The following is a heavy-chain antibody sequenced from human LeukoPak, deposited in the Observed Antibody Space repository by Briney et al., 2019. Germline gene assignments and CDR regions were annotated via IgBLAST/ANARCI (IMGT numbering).Heavy chain of an antibody. CDR3: ARAGDYGYYYYYYGMDV. D-gene: IGHD4-17*01. CDR1: GGSFSGYC. J-gene: IGHJ6*02. CDR2: ISHSGST. Sequence: SETLSLTCAVYGGSFSGYCWSWIRQPPGKGLEWIGEISHSGSTNYNPSLKSRVTISVDTSKNQFSLKLSSVTAADTAVYYCARAGDYGYYYYYYGMDVWGQGTTVTVSS. V-gene: IGHV4-34*01.